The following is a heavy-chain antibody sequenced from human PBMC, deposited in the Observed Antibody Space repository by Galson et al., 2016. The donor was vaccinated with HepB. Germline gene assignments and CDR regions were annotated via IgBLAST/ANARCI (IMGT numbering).Heavy chain of an antibody. CDR3: ARDQDDCNGGNCYSNGLDV. J-gene: IGHJ6*02. CDR2: LSYDGSNK. V-gene: IGHV3-30-3*01. D-gene: IGHD2-15*01. Sequence: SLRLSCAASGFTFSNYVIHWVRQAPGKGLEWVAGLSYDGSNKYYADSVKGRFTISRDNSKNTLYVHLNSLRPEDTAVYFCARDQDDCNGGNCYSNGLDVWGRGTTVTVSS. CDR1: GFTFSNYV.